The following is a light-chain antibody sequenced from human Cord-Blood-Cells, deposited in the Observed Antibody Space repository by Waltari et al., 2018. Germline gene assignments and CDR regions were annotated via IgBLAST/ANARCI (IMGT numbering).Light chain of an antibody. Sequence: DIVLTQSQATLSLSPGERATLSCRASQSVSSYLAWYQQKTGQAPRLLIYDASNKATGIPARFSGSASATDFTLTISSLEPEYFAVYYCQQRSNCPLTFGGGTKVEIK. V-gene: IGKV3-11*01. CDR2: DAS. CDR3: QQRSNCPLT. CDR1: QSVSSY. J-gene: IGKJ4*01.